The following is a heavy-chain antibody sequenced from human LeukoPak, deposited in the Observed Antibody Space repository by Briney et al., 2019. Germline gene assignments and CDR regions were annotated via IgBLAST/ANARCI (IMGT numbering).Heavy chain of an antibody. Sequence: PSETLSLTCTVSGGSIGIYYWNWIRQPAGKGLGWIGRIFTSGIANYNPSLKSRVTMSVDTSKNQFSLNLSSVTAADTAVYYCARGRWRGLLWFGELGSSGVDWFDPWGQGTLVTVSS. J-gene: IGHJ5*02. D-gene: IGHD3-10*01. V-gene: IGHV4-4*07. CDR1: GGSIGIYY. CDR2: IFTSGIA. CDR3: ARGRWRGLLWFGELGSSGVDWFDP.